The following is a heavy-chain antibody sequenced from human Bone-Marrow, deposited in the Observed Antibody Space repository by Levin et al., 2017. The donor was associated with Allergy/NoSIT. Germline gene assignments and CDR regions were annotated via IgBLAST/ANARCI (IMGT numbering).Heavy chain of an antibody. CDR3: VTERSGSFDW. V-gene: IGHV3-15*07. CDR2: IKSDGNGGTI. CDR1: GLTLSNAW. Sequence: GGSLRLSCAASGLTLSNAWMNWVRQAPGKGLEWVGLIKSDGNGGTIDYAAHVKGSFIISRDDSKNTLFLQMNSLTTEDTAVYFCVTERSGSFDWWGQGTLVTVSS. D-gene: IGHD1-26*01. J-gene: IGHJ4*02.